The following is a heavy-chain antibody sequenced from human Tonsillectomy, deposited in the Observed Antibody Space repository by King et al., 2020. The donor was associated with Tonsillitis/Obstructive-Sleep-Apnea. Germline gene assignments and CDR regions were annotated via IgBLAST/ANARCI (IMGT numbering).Heavy chain of an antibody. D-gene: IGHD2-2*01. CDR1: GGSISSYY. V-gene: IGHV4-59*01. CDR3: AREVVPAATNYYYYGMDV. Sequence: HVQLQESGPGLVKPSETLSLTCTVSGGSISSYYWSWIRQPPGKGLEWIGYIYYSGSTNYNPSLKSRVTISVDTSKNQFSLKLSSLTAADTAVYYCAREVVPAATNYYYYGMDVWGQGTTVTVSS. J-gene: IGHJ6*02. CDR2: IYYSGST.